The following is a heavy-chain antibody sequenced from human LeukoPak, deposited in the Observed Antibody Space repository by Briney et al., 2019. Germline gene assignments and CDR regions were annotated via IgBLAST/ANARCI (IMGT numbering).Heavy chain of an antibody. D-gene: IGHD6-13*01. J-gene: IGHJ4*02. CDR3: ARGYSSSTPWY. Sequence: SGGSLRLSCAASGITFSSYTMSWIRQPPGKGLEWIGYIYYSGSTNYNPSLKSRVTISVDTSKNQFSLKLSSVTAADTAVYYCARGYSSSTPWYWGQGTLVTVSS. CDR2: IYYSGST. CDR1: GITFSSYT. V-gene: IGHV4-59*08.